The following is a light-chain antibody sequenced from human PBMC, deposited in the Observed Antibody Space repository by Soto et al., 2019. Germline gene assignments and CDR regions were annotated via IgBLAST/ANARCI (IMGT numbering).Light chain of an antibody. V-gene: IGLV4-69*01. CDR3: QTWGTGSVV. CDR1: SGHSSYA. J-gene: IGLJ2*01. Sequence: QLVLTQSPSASASLGASVKLTCTLSSGHSSYAIAWHQQQPEKGPRYLMKLNSDGSHNKGDGIPDRFSGSSSGAERYLTISSLQSEDEADYYCQTWGTGSVVFGGGTKLTV. CDR2: LNSDGSH.